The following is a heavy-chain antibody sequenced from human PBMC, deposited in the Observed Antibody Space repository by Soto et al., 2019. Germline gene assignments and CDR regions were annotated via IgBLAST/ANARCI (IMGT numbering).Heavy chain of an antibody. CDR2: IIPIFGTA. CDR3: ARVSYYDILTGYFSYYYYYGMDV. CDR1: GGTFSSYA. V-gene: IGHV1-69*13. J-gene: IGHJ6*02. D-gene: IGHD3-9*01. Sequence: GASVKVSCKASGGTFSSYAISWLRQAPGQGLEWMGGIIPIFGTANYAQKFQGRVTITADESTSTAYMELSSLRSEDTAVYYCARVSYYDILTGYFSYYYYYGMDVWGQGTTVTVSS.